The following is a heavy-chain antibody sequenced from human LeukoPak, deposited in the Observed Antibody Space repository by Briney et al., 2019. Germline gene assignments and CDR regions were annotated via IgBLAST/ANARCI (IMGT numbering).Heavy chain of an antibody. CDR2: IIPIFGTA. Sequence: ASVKVSCKASGGTFSSYAISWVRQAPGQGLEWMGRIIPIFGTANYAQKFQGRVTITTDESTSTAYMELSSLRSEDTAVYYCARPRRKGVDTAMVSPFDYWGQGTLVTVSS. D-gene: IGHD5-18*01. CDR1: GGTFSSYA. CDR3: ARPRRKGVDTAMVSPFDY. J-gene: IGHJ4*02. V-gene: IGHV1-69*05.